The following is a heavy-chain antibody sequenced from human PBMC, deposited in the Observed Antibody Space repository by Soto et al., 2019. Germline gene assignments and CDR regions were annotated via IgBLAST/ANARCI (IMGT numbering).Heavy chain of an antibody. V-gene: IGHV4-4*02. Sequence: QVQLQESGPGLVQPSGTLSLTCAVSGDSINNSHWWSWVRQTPGKGLEWIGETYHSGTTNYNPSLYTRVTISIDKSKNQFSLKMNSVTAADTAVYYCAREVNSSPARGPNWFDPWGQGTLVTVSS. CDR1: GDSINNSHW. D-gene: IGHD6-13*01. CDR2: TYHSGTT. CDR3: AREVNSSPARGPNWFDP. J-gene: IGHJ5*02.